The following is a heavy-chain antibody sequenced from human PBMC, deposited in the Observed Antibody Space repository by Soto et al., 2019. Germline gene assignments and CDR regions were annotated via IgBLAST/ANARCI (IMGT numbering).Heavy chain of an antibody. CDR2: IYYSGST. Sequence: QPQLQESGPGLVKPSETLSLTCTVSGGSISSSSYYWGWIRQPPGKGLEWIGSIYYSGSTYYNPSLKSRVTISVDTSKNQFSPKLSSVTAADTAVYYCAREKNGDYFDYWGQGTLVTVSS. J-gene: IGHJ4*02. V-gene: IGHV4-39*02. CDR1: GGSISSSSYY. CDR3: AREKNGDYFDY. D-gene: IGHD4-17*01.